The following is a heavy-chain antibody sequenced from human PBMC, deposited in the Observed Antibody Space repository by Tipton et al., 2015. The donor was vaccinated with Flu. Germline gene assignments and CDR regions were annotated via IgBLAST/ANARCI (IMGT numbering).Heavy chain of an antibody. Sequence: QLVQSGAEVKKPGASVKVSCKASGYTFTSYDINWVRQATGQGLEWMGWMNPNSGNTGYAQKFQGRVTMTRNTSISTAYMELSSLRSEDTAVYYCASPAGGLLFDSYYGMDVWGQGTTVTVSS. CDR2: MNPNSGNT. D-gene: IGHD2-21*02. CDR3: ASPAGGLLFDSYYGMDV. CDR1: GYTFTSYD. J-gene: IGHJ6*02. V-gene: IGHV1-8*01.